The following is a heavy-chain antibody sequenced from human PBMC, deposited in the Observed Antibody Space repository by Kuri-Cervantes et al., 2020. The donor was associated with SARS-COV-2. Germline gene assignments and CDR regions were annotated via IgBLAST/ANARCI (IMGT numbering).Heavy chain of an antibody. J-gene: IGHJ6*02. CDR1: GYSISSGYY. CDR3: ARETYGSGDTYYYYYYGMDV. CDR2: IYHSGST. Sequence: SQTLSLTCAVSGYSISSGYYWGWIRQPPGKGLEWIGSIYHSGSTYYNPSLKGRVTISVDTSKNQFTLKLSSVTAADTAVYYCARETYGSGDTYYYYYYGMDVWGRGTTVTVSS. V-gene: IGHV4-38-2*02. D-gene: IGHD3-10*01.